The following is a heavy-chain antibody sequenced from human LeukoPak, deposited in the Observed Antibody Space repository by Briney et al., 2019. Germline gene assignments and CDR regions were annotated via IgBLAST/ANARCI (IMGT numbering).Heavy chain of an antibody. D-gene: IGHD3-10*01. J-gene: IGHJ5*02. CDR2: ISTSDDTI. CDR3: AGGYGSGSFSA. Sequence: GSLRLSCADSGFSFGAYYMSWIRQAPGKGLELISYISTSDDTISYADSVKGRFTISRDNAENSPYLQMNSLRAEDTAVYYCAGGYGSGSFSAWGQGTLVTVSS. CDR1: GFSFGAYY. V-gene: IGHV3-11*01.